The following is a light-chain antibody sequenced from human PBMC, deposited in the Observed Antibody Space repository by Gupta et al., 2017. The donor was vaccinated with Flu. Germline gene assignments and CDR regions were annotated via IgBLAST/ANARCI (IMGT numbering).Light chain of an antibody. Sequence: EIVMTQSPASLSVSPGEGATLSCRASQSVNSNLAWYQHKPGQAPRLLIYGASTRATGIPARFSGSGSGTEFTLTISNLQSEDFAIYYCQQYSDWPSPTFGQGTKVEIK. CDR2: GAS. V-gene: IGKV3-15*01. CDR1: QSVNSN. CDR3: QQYSDWPSPT. J-gene: IGKJ1*01.